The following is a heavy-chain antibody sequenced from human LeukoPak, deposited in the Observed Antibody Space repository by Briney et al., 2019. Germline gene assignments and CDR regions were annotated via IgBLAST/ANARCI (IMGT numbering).Heavy chain of an antibody. CDR3: AKGVEVGYSYGTFDY. J-gene: IGHJ4*02. D-gene: IGHD5-18*01. V-gene: IGHV3-9*01. CDR1: GFTFDDYA. CDR2: ISWNSGSI. Sequence: PGRSLRLSCAASGFTFDDYAMHWVRQAPGKGLEWVSGISWNSGSIGYADSVKGRFTISRDSAKNSLYLQMNSLRAEDTALYYCAKGVEVGYSYGTFDYWGQGTLVTVSS.